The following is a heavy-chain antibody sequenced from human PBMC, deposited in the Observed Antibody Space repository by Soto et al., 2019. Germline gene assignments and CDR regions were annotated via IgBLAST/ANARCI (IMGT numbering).Heavy chain of an antibody. CDR2: VYWDDDK. CDR1: GFSLSTRPVG. V-gene: IGHV2-5*02. J-gene: IGHJ4*02. D-gene: IGHD1-1*01. CDR3: AHRQLSNGAWNEGTFDY. Sequence: QITLKESGPTLVKPTQTLTLTCTFSGFSLSTRPVGVRWIRQPPGQALEWLALVYWDDDKRYNPSLKSRLTSTIDTSKTQVVLTMTIMDPGDTATYYCAHRQLSNGAWNEGTFDYWGQGTPVTVSS.